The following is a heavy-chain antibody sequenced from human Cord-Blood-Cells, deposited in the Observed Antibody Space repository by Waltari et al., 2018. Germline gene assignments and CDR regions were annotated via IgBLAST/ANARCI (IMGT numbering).Heavy chain of an antibody. Sequence: EVQLLESGGGLVQPGGSLGLSCSASGFPFSRYALRWGRQAPGKGMEWVSAISGSGGSTYYADSVKGRFTISRDNSKNTLYLQMNSLRAEDTAVYYCAKLGGATNDYWGQGTLVTVSS. CDR3: AKLGGATNDY. J-gene: IGHJ4*02. D-gene: IGHD1-26*01. CDR1: GFPFSRYA. CDR2: ISGSGGST. V-gene: IGHV3-23*01.